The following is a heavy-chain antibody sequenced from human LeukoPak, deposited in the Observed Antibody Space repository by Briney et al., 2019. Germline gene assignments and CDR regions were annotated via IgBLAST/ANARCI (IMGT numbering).Heavy chain of an antibody. Sequence: GGSLRLSYAASGFTFRDYSMNWVRQAPGKGLEWVSFISDKNSDIQYADSVKGRFTISRDDAKSSLDLEMSSLRAEDTAFYYCARDSGSGHRLIDYWGQGTLVTVSS. CDR2: ISDKNSDI. D-gene: IGHD6-25*01. CDR1: GFTFRDYS. V-gene: IGHV3-21*06. CDR3: ARDSGSGHRLIDY. J-gene: IGHJ4*02.